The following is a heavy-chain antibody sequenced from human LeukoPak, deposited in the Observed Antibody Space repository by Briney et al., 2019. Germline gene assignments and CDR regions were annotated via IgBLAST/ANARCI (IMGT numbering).Heavy chain of an antibody. CDR1: GFTFSSYS. J-gene: IGHJ4*02. CDR3: AKGATTVTTIYLFDY. V-gene: IGHV3-21*04. CDR2: ISSSSSYV. D-gene: IGHD4-17*01. Sequence: GGSLRLSCAASGFTFSSYSMNWVRQAPGKGLEWVSSISSSSSYVYYADSVKGRFTISRDNSKNTLSLQMNSLRAEDTAVYYCAKGATTVTTIYLFDYWGQGTLVTVSS.